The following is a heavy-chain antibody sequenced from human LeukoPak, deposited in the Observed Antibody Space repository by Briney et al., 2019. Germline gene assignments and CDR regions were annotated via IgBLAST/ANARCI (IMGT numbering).Heavy chain of an antibody. V-gene: IGHV1-2*06. CDR2: INANRGGT. D-gene: IGHD1-26*01. J-gene: IGHJ4*02. CDR1: GYTFTGYY. CDR3: ARLPPGFGATNSDY. Sequence: GSVKVSCKASGYTFTGYYIHWVRQAPGQGVEGMGRINANRGGTNYAQKLQGRVTMTRETSNRTAYMELSRLRSDDTAVYYCARLPPGFGATNSDYWGQGTLVTVSS.